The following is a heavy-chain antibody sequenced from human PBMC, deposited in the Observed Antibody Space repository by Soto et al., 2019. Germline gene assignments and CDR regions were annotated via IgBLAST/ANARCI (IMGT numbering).Heavy chain of an antibody. Sequence: PGESLKISCAASGFTFSSFGMHWVRQAPGKGLEWVAIVSYDGSSKLYADPVKGRFTISRDNSKNTLYLQMNSLRTEDTAMYYCARGGLYDSSGYYCDYWGQGTLVTVSS. CDR2: VSYDGSSK. CDR1: GFTFSSFG. D-gene: IGHD3-22*01. CDR3: ARGGLYDSSGYYCDY. J-gene: IGHJ4*02. V-gene: IGHV3-30*03.